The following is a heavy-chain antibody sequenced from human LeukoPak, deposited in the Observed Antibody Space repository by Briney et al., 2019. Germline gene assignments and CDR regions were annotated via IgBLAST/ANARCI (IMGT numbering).Heavy chain of an antibody. Sequence: ASVKVSCKASGYTFTGYYMHWVRQAPGQGLEWMGWINPNSGGTNYAQKFQGRVTITRDTSISTAYMEVSRLRSDDTAVYYCARAKWELHPLGYWGQGTLVTVSS. CDR3: ARAKWELHPLGY. D-gene: IGHD1-26*01. J-gene: IGHJ4*02. V-gene: IGHV1-2*02. CDR1: GYTFTGYY. CDR2: INPNSGGT.